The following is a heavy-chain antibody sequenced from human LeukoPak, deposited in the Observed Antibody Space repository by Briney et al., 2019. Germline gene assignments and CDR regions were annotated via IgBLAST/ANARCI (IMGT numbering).Heavy chain of an antibody. CDR2: ITDSGGDT. CDR3: AKDQKFSYDILIGYSRTYN. V-gene: IGHV3-23*01. Sequence: GGSLRLSCAASGFSFDNYAMSWVRHTPGEGLEWVSAITDSGGDTYHADSVKGRFTISRDNSKNTLYLQMNSLRVEDSAVYHCAKDQKFSYDILIGYSRTYNWGQGTLVTVSS. CDR1: GFSFDNYA. D-gene: IGHD3-9*01. J-gene: IGHJ4*02.